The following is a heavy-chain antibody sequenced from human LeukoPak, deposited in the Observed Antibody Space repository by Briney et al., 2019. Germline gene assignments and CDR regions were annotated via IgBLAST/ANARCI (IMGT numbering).Heavy chain of an antibody. CDR2: IYYSGNT. CDR3: ARETTAFDY. Sequence: PSETLSLTCTVSGGSISSSSYYWGWIRQPPGKGLEWIGSIYYSGNTYYNPSLKSRLTISVDTSKNQFSLKLSSVTAADTAVYYCARETTAFDYWGQGTLVTVSS. D-gene: IGHD1-7*01. CDR1: GGSISSSSYY. J-gene: IGHJ4*02. V-gene: IGHV4-39*07.